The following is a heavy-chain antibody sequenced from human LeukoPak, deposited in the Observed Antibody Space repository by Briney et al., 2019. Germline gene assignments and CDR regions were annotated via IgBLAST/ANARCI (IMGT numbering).Heavy chain of an antibody. V-gene: IGHV3-30*04. CDR2: ISYDGSNK. D-gene: IGHD1-26*01. Sequence: PGRSLRLSCAASGFTFSSYAMHWVRQAPGKGLEWVAVISYDGSNKYYADSVKGRFTISRDNSKNTLHLQMNSLRPADTAVYYCAKLWNEVGTTIYWGQGTLVTVSS. J-gene: IGHJ4*02. CDR3: AKLWNEVGTTIY. CDR1: GFTFSSYA.